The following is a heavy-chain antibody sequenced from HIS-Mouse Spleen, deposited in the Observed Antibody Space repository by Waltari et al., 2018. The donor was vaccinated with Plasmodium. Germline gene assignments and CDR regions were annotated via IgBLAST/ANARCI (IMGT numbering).Heavy chain of an antibody. D-gene: IGHD6-13*01. Sequence: EVQLVESGGGLIRPGGSRGLSCEASGFTFSSYWMSWVRPAPGKGLEWVANIKQDGSEKYYVDSVKGRFTISRDNAKNSLYLQMNSLRAEDTAVYYCASSWYWYFDLWGRGTLVTVSS. J-gene: IGHJ2*01. CDR1: GFTFSSYW. CDR2: IKQDGSEK. CDR3: ASSWYWYFDL. V-gene: IGHV3-7*01.